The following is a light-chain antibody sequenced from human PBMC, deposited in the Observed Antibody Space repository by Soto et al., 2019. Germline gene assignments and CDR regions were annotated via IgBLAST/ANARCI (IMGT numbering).Light chain of an antibody. CDR2: GES. Sequence: EIVLTQSPGTLSLSPGERATLSCRASQSVSSSYLAWNQQKTGQAPRLLIYGESSRATGIPDRFSGSGSGTVFTFTISRLEPEDFAVYYCQQYGSSSITFGQGTRLEIK. V-gene: IGKV3-20*01. CDR3: QQYGSSSIT. CDR1: QSVSSSY. J-gene: IGKJ5*01.